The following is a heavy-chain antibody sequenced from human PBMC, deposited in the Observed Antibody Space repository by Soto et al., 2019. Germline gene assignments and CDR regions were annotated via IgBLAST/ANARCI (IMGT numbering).Heavy chain of an antibody. J-gene: IGHJ4*02. D-gene: IGHD3-10*01. CDR2: VNPNNGDT. CDR3: AKVSRKGSAIDFDY. V-gene: IGHV1-8*01. CDR1: GYTFSNYD. Sequence: QVQLVQSGAELKKPGASVKVSCKASGYTFSNYDMNWVRQATGQGPEWIGWVNPNNGDTGYAQKFQGRVTLTTDICTTTAYMELTSLRSEETPISYCAKVSRKGSAIDFDYWGQGTLITVSS.